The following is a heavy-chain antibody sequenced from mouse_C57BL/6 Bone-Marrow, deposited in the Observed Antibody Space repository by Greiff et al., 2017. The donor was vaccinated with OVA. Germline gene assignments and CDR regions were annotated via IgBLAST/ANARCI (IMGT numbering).Heavy chain of an antibody. D-gene: IGHD1-1*01. CDR1: GFTFSSYA. J-gene: IGHJ1*03. Sequence: EVQLQESGGGLVKPGGSLKLSCAASGFTFSSYAMSWVRQTPEKRLEWVATISDGGSYTYYPDNVKGRFTISRDNAKNNLYLQMSHLKSEDTAMYYCARQHITTVVAHWYFDVWGTGTTVTVSS. V-gene: IGHV5-4*01. CDR3: ARQHITTVVAHWYFDV. CDR2: ISDGGSYT.